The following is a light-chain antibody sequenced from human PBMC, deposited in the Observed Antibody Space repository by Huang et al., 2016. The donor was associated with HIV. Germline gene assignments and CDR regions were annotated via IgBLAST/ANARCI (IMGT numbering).Light chain of an antibody. J-gene: IGKJ1*01. Sequence: EIVMTQSPATLSVSPGERATLSCRASQGVSNNIAWYQQKPGQTPRLLIHGASTMATVIAAKFSGRRSGTDFTLTITSLQPEDSAVYYCQHYNNWPPWTFGPGTQVEI. CDR1: QGVSNN. CDR2: GAS. V-gene: IGKV3D-15*01. CDR3: QHYNNWPPWT.